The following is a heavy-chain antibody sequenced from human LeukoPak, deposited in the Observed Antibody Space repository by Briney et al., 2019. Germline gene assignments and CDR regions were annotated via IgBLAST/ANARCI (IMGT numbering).Heavy chain of an antibody. CDR2: INPNSGGT. CDR3: ARDQGGYDYYHYYYMDV. V-gene: IGHV1-2*06. CDR1: GYTFTGYY. J-gene: IGHJ6*03. Sequence: ASVKVSCKASGYTFTGYYMHWVRQAPGQGLEWMGRINPNSGGTNYVQKFQGRVTMTRDTSISTAYMELSRLRSDDTAVYYCARDQGGYDYYHYYYMDVWGKGTTVTVSS. D-gene: IGHD5-12*01.